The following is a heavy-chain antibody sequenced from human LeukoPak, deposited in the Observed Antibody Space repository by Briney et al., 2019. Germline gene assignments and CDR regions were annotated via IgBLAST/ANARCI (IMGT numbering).Heavy chain of an antibody. Sequence: ASVKVSCRASGYTFTSYAMTWVRQAPGQGLEWMGWINTNTGNPTYAQGFTGRFVFSLDTSVSTAYLQISSLKAEDTAVYYCARGWRAIAVAGNLGYWGQGTLVTVSS. J-gene: IGHJ4*02. V-gene: IGHV7-4-1*02. CDR3: ARGWRAIAVAGNLGY. D-gene: IGHD6-19*01. CDR2: INTNTGNP. CDR1: GYTFTSYA.